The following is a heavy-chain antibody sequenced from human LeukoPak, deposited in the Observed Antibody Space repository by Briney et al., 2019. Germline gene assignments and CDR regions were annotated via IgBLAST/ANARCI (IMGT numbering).Heavy chain of an antibody. J-gene: IGHJ3*02. CDR2: IYYSGST. D-gene: IGHD3-22*01. V-gene: IGHV4-39*01. CDR1: GGSISSSSYY. Sequence: SETLSLTCTVSGGSISSSSYYWGWIRRPPGKGLEWIGSIYYSGSTYYNPSLKSRVTISVDTSKNQFSLKLSSVTAADTAVYYCARQIVVVTADAFDIWGQGTMVTVSS. CDR3: ARQIVVVTADAFDI.